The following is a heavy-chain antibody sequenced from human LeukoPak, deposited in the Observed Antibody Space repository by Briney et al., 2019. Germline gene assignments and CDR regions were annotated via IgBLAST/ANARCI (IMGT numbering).Heavy chain of an antibody. V-gene: IGHV3-7*01. CDR3: ATYSSLNRREFQY. D-gene: IGHD3-22*01. CDR2: TKTDGSEK. CDR1: GFTFSNYW. J-gene: IGHJ1*01. Sequence: GGSLRLSCEGSGFTFSNYWMGWVRQAPGKGLQWVANTKTDGSEKYAKNSLYLQMNSLRAEDTAVYYCATYSSLNRREFQYWGQGTLLTVSS.